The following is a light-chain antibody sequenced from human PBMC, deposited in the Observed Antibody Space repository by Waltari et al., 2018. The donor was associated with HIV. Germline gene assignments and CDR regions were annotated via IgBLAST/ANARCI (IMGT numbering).Light chain of an antibody. CDR3: SSYTTTNTII. Sequence: QSALTQPASVSGSPGQSITISCPGTSSDSGAYEYVSWYRQHPDKAPQLLIYDVFYRPSGVSHRFSGSKSGNTASLTISGLQAEDEAVYSCSSYTTTNTIIFGGGTKLTVL. CDR1: SSDSGAYEY. J-gene: IGLJ2*01. V-gene: IGLV2-14*03. CDR2: DVF.